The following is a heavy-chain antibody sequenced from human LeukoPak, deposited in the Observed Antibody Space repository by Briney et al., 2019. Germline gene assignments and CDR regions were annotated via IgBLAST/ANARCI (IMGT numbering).Heavy chain of an antibody. V-gene: IGHV4-38-2*01. Sequence: SETLSLTCAVSGYSISSGYFWGWIRQPPGEGLEWIGSIYHSGNTYYKPSRKSRVTISVYTSKNQFSLKLSSVTAADTAVYYCARCRDFYYFDYWGQGTLVTVSS. CDR2: IYHSGNT. CDR1: GYSISSGYF. CDR3: ARCRDFYYFDY. J-gene: IGHJ4*02. D-gene: IGHD3-3*01.